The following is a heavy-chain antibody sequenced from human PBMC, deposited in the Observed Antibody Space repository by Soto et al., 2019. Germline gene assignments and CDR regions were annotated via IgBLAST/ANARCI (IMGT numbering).Heavy chain of an antibody. J-gene: IGHJ4*02. CDR1: GFTFSNYW. D-gene: IGHD6-19*01. V-gene: IGHV3-74*01. CDR3: AKVRAVASPSPYFDY. Sequence: GGSLRLSCASSGFTFSNYWMHWVRQAPGKGLVWVSRINPDGTTITYADSVKGRFTISRDNSKNTLYLQMNSLRAEDTAVYYCAKVRAVASPSPYFDYWGQGTLVTVSS. CDR2: INPDGTTI.